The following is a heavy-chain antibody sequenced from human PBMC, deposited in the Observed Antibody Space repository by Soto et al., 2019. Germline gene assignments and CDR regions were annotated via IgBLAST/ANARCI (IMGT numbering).Heavy chain of an antibody. D-gene: IGHD1-26*01. CDR3: VKDSGVGATNWFDP. V-gene: IGHV4-4*07. Sequence: QVQLQESGPGLVKPSETLSLTCTVSGGSISSYYWSWIRQPAGKGLEWIGRIYTSGSTNYNPSLKRRVTMSVDTSKNQFPLKLSSVAAADTAVYCWVKDSGVGATNWFDPWGQGTLVTVSS. CDR1: GGSISSYY. CDR2: IYTSGST. J-gene: IGHJ5*02.